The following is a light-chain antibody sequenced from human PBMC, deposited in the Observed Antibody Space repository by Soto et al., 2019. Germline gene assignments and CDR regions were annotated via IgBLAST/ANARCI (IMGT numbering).Light chain of an antibody. J-gene: IGLJ2*01. V-gene: IGLV1-40*01. CDR3: QSFDSRLNSLV. CDR2: GNN. Sequence: QSVVTQPPSVSGAPGQRVTISCTGSSSNIGAGYDVHWYQQFPGRAPKLLMYGNNNRPSGVPDRFSGSKSGTSASLDITGLQADDEADYCCQSFDSRLNSLVFGGGPKLTVL. CDR1: SSNIGAGYD.